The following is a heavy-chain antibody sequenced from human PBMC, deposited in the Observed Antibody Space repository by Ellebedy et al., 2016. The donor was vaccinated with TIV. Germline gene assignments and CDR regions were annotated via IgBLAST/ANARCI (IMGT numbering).Heavy chain of an antibody. J-gene: IGHJ4*02. Sequence: AASVKVSCKASGYTFNTYNITWARQAPGQGLEWMGWISVYKGHTKYAQKLQGRVTMTTDTSTSTAYMELRSLRSDDTAVYYCARGSDTAVDYWGQGTLVTVSS. V-gene: IGHV1-18*04. CDR1: GYTFNTYN. CDR3: ARGSDTAVDY. D-gene: IGHD5-18*01. CDR2: ISVYKGHT.